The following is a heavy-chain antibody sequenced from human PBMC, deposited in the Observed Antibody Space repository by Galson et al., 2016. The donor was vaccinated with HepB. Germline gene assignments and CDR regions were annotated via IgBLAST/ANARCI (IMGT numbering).Heavy chain of an antibody. J-gene: IGHJ6*03. CDR2: FYYSGSS. V-gene: IGHV4-59*01. Sequence: ETLSLTCTVSGGSISSYYWSWIRQPPGKGLEWTGYFYYSGSSNYNPSLKSRVTISVDTSKNQFSLKLSSVTAADTAVYYCARGLKAARHYYYYYYMDVWGKGTTVTVSS. CDR1: GGSISSYY. CDR3: ARGLKAARHYYYYYYMDV. D-gene: IGHD6-6*01.